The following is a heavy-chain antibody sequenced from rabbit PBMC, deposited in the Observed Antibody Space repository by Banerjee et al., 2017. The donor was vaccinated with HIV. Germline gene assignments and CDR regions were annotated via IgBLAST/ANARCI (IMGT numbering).Heavy chain of an antibody. Sequence: QEQLEESGGDLVKPEGSLTLTCTASGFSFNNKYVMCWVRQAPGKGLEWIACIYAGSSGSTHYASWAKGRFTISKTSSTVDLKMTSLTAADTATYFCARGGGSYAGYGHGDDAFDPWGQGTLVTVS. CDR3: ARGGGSYAGYGHGDDAFDP. CDR1: GFSFNNKYV. D-gene: IGHD7-1*01. J-gene: IGHJ2*01. V-gene: IGHV1S45*01. CDR2: IYAGSSGST.